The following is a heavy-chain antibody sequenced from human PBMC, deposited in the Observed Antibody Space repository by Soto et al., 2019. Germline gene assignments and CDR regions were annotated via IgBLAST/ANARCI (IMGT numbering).Heavy chain of an antibody. Sequence: QVQLVQSGAEVKKPGSSVKVSCKASGGTFSSYAISWVRQAPGQGLEWMGGIIPIFGTANYAQKFQGRVTITADESTSTGYMELSSLRSEDTAVYYCASGGTPVVITVYYFDYWGQGALVTVSS. CDR3: ASGGTPVVITVYYFDY. J-gene: IGHJ4*02. V-gene: IGHV1-69*01. CDR1: GGTFSSYA. D-gene: IGHD3-22*01. CDR2: IIPIFGTA.